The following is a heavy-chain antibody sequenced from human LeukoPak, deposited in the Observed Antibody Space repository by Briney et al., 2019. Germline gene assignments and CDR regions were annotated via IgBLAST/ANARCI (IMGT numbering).Heavy chain of an antibody. J-gene: IGHJ6*03. CDR1: GYTFTGYY. Sequence: ASVKVSCKASGYTFTGYYMHWVRQAPGQGLEWMGWINPNSGGTNYAQKFQGRVTMTRDTSISTAYMELSRLRSDDTAVYYCARDGQELVGPPKLYYYYMDVWGKGTTVTVSS. V-gene: IGHV1-2*02. CDR2: INPNSGGT. CDR3: ARDGQELVGPPKLYYYYMDV. D-gene: IGHD6-6*01.